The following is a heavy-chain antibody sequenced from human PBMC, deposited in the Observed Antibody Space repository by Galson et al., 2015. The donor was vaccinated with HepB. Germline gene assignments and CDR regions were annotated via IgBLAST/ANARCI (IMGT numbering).Heavy chain of an antibody. CDR3: ARDHDDSSGYYRSQGYGMDG. CDR1: RFTFSSYW. D-gene: IGHD3-22*01. V-gene: IGHV3-7*01. CDR2: IKQDGTER. Sequence: SLRLSCAASRFTFSSYWMSWVRQAPGKGLEWVANIKQDGTERYYVDSVKGRFTISRDNARNSLYLQMNSLRAEGTAVYYCARDHDDSSGYYRSQGYGMDGWGQGATVTVSS. J-gene: IGHJ6*02.